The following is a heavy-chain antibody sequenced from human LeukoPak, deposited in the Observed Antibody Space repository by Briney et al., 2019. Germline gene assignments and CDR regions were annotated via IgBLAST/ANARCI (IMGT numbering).Heavy chain of an antibody. CDR1: GYTFTGNY. J-gene: IGHJ4*02. Sequence: ASVKVSCKASGYTFTGNYMHWVRQATGQGLEWMGWMNPNSGNTGYAQKFQGRVTITRNTSISTAYMELSSLRSEDTAVYYCARGPGTAGYWGQGTLVTVSS. V-gene: IGHV1-8*03. CDR2: MNPNSGNT. CDR3: ARGPGTAGY.